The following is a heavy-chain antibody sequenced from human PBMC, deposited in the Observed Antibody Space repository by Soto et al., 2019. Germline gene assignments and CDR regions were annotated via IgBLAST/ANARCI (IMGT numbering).Heavy chain of an antibody. Sequence: ASVKVSCKASGYTFTSYGISWVRQAPGQGLEWMGWISAYNGNIKYAQKLQGRVTMTTDTSTGTAYMELRSLRSDDTAVYYCARIQLGGEIYYYNYGVDVWGQGTTVTVSS. D-gene: IGHD3-16*01. CDR1: GYTFTSYG. CDR3: ARIQLGGEIYYYNYGVDV. CDR2: ISAYNGNI. V-gene: IGHV1-18*01. J-gene: IGHJ6*02.